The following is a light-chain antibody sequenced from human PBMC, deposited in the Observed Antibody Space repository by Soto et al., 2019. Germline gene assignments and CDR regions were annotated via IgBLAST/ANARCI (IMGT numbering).Light chain of an antibody. V-gene: IGLV2-14*01. CDR1: RSDIGSYNY. Sequence: QSALAQPASVSGSPGQSITISCSGTRSDIGSYNYVAWYQQFPGKTPKILIYGVSNRPSGVSSRFSGSKSGNTASLTISGLQAEDEADYYCISYTGSSIVVFGGGTKVTVL. J-gene: IGLJ2*01. CDR3: ISYTGSSIVV. CDR2: GVS.